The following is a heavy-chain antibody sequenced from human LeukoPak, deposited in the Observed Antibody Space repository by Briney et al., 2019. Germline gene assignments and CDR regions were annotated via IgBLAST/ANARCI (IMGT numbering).Heavy chain of an antibody. V-gene: IGHV3-21*01. CDR3: ARDKRAARPYYYYYYMDV. Sequence: GGSLRLSCAASGFTFSSYSMNWVRQAPGKGLEWVSSISSSSYIYYADSVKGRFTISRDNAKNSLYLQMNSLRAEDTAVYYCARDKRAARPYYYYYYMDVWGKGTTVTVSS. CDR2: ISSSSYI. J-gene: IGHJ6*03. D-gene: IGHD6-6*01. CDR1: GFTFSSYS.